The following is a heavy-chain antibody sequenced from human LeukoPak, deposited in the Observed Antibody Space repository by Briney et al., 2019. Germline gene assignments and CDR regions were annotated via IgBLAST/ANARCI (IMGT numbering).Heavy chain of an antibody. CDR2: IYSGGST. CDR1: GFTVSSNY. J-gene: IGHJ4*02. CDR3: ASDDFWSGYLDY. V-gene: IGHV3-66*01. D-gene: IGHD3-3*01. Sequence: GGSLRLSCAASGFTVSSNYMCWVRQAPGKGLEWVSVIYSGGSTYYADSVKGRFTISRDNSKNTLYLQMNSLRAEDTAVYYCASDDFWSGYLDYWGQGTLVTVSS.